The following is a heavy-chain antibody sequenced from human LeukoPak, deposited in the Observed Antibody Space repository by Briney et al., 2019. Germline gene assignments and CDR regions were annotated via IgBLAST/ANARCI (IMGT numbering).Heavy chain of an antibody. Sequence: PSETLSLTCAVYGGSFSGYYWSWIRQPPGKGLEWIGEINHSGSTNYNPSLKSRVTISVDTSKYQFSLKLSSVTAADTAVYYCARVGRWLQLSYYFDYWGQGTLVTVSS. D-gene: IGHD5-24*01. CDR2: INHSGST. V-gene: IGHV4-34*01. CDR3: ARVGRWLQLSYYFDY. CDR1: GGSFSGYY. J-gene: IGHJ4*02.